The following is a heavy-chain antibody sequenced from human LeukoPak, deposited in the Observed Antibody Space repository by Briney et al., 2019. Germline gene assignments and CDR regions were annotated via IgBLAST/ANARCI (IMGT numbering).Heavy chain of an antibody. CDR1: GSSIDTSIYY. CDR3: SFDD. J-gene: IGHJ4*02. Sequence: SETLSLTCSVSGSSIDTSIYYWGWIRQPPGKGLEWIGSIHYTGSTYCNPSLRSRVTISVDTSKNQFSLKVTSVTAADTAVYYNSFDDWGQGTLVTVSS. CDR2: IHYTGST. V-gene: IGHV4-39*01.